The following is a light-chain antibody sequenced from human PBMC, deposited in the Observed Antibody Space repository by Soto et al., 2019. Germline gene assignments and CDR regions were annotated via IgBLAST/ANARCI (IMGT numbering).Light chain of an antibody. J-gene: IGLJ1*01. CDR1: SSDVVNFNY. CDR3: TSYTSSCTYV. Sequence: QSVLTQPASVSGSPGQSITVSCTGPSSDVVNFNYVSWYQQHPGKAPKLMIYEVIHRPSGASNRSSGSKSGSTASLTISGLQAEDEADYYCTSYTSSCTYVFGTGTKVTVL. V-gene: IGLV2-14*01. CDR2: EVI.